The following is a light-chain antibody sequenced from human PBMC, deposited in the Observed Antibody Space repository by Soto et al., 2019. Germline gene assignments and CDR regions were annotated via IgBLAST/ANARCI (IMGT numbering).Light chain of an antibody. J-gene: IGLJ2*01. Sequence: QSVLTQPASVSGSPGQSITISCTGTSSDVGAYNYVSWYQQHPGKAPKLMIYAVSNRPSGVSNRFSGSKSGNTASLTVSGLQAEDEADYYCSSYTRSSTLLFGGGTKVTVL. CDR1: SSDVGAYNY. V-gene: IGLV2-14*01. CDR3: SSYTRSSTLL. CDR2: AVS.